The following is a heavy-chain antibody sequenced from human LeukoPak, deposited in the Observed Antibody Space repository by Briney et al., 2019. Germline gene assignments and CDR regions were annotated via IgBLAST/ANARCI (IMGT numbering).Heavy chain of an antibody. J-gene: IGHJ4*02. Sequence: PSETLSLTCTVSGGSISSYYWSWIRQPPGKGLEWIGYIYYSGSTNYNPSLKSRVTISVDTSKNQFSLKLSSVTAADTAVYYCARVGCSGGSCLFDYWGQGTLVTVSS. CDR1: GGSISSYY. CDR3: ARVGCSGGSCLFDY. V-gene: IGHV4-59*01. CDR2: IYYSGST. D-gene: IGHD2-15*01.